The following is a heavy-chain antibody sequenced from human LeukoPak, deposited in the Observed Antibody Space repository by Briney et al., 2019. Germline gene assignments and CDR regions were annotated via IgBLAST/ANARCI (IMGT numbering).Heavy chain of an antibody. CDR1: GFTFSSYS. CDR2: ISSSSSYI. D-gene: IGHD2-2*01. J-gene: IGHJ6*03. Sequence: PGGSLRLSCAASGFTFSSYSMNWVRQAPGKGLEWVSSISSSSSYIYYADSVKGRFTISRDNAKNSLYLQMNSLRAEDTAVYYCARDPRYCSSTICKYYYYYYMDVWGKGTTVTVSS. CDR3: ARDPRYCSSTICKYYYYYYMDV. V-gene: IGHV3-21*01.